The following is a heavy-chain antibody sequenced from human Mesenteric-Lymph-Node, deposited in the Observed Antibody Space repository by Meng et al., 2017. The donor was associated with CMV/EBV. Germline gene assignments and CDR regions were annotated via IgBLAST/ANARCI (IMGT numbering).Heavy chain of an antibody. V-gene: IGHV4-39*07. CDR3: AREGIAAAGNGGFDAFDI. CDR1: GGSISSSSYY. J-gene: IGHJ3*02. CDR2: IYYSGST. Sequence: GSLRLSCTVSGGSISSSSYYWGWIRQPPGKGLEWIGSIYYSGSTYYNPSLKSRVTISVDTSKNQFSLKLSSVTAADTAVYYCAREGIAAAGNGGFDAFDIWGQGTMVTVSS. D-gene: IGHD6-13*01.